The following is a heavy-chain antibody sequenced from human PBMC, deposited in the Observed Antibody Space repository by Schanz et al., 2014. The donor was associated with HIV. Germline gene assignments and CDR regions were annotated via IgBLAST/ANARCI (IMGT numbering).Heavy chain of an antibody. D-gene: IGHD2-15*01. V-gene: IGHV1-69*01. Sequence: QVQLVQSGAEVKKPGSSVKVSCKASGGTFNIYGISWVRQAPGQGLEWMGGFIPVFGTANYAQSLRGRVTLTADGSTPPAYMELTSLRYEDTAVYYCARGANCSGGSCPPRWFDPWGQGTLVTVSS. J-gene: IGHJ5*02. CDR1: GGTFNIYG. CDR2: FIPVFGTA. CDR3: ARGANCSGGSCPPRWFDP.